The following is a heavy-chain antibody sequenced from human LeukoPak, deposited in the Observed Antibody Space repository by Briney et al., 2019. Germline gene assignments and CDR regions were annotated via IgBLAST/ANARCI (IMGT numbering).Heavy chain of an antibody. CDR1: GGPISTYF. CDR2: VYYTGRS. V-gene: IGHV4-59*12. J-gene: IGHJ3*02. CDR3: ARGSITVVPAFDI. Sequence: SETLSLTCTLSGGPISTYFWSWIRQPPGKGLEWVGNVYYTGRSRYNPSLKSRATISVDTSKNQFSLRVNSVTAADTAVYYSARGSITVVPAFDIWGQGTMVTVSS. D-gene: IGHD3-3*01.